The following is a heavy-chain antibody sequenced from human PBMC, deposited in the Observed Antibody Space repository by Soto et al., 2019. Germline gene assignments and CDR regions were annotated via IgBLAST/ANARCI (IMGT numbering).Heavy chain of an antibody. CDR1: GSSISSYY. V-gene: IGHV4-59*01. CDR2: IYGTGST. CDR3: VRATVGVTDSQH. D-gene: IGHD3-10*01. J-gene: IGHJ1*01. Sequence: QVQLQESGPGLVKPSETLSLTCTVSGSSISSYYWSWIRQPPGKGLEWIGYIYGTGSTNYNPSLKSRVIMSIYTSTNQFSLKLSSVTPAETAVYYCVRATVGVTDSQHWGQGTLVTVSS.